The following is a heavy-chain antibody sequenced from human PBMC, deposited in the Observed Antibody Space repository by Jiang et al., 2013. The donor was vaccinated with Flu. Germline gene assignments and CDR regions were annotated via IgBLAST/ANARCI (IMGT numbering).Heavy chain of an antibody. D-gene: IGHD3-22*01. CDR2: IYYSGST. CDR1: SISSYY. J-gene: IGHJ3*02. V-gene: IGHV4-59*01. CDR3: ARVPYYYDSSYPFDI. Sequence: SISSYYWSWIRQPPGKGLEWIGYIYYSGSTNYNPSLKSRVTISVDTSKNQFSLKLSSVTAADTAVYYCARVPYYYDSSYPFDIWGQGTMVTVSS.